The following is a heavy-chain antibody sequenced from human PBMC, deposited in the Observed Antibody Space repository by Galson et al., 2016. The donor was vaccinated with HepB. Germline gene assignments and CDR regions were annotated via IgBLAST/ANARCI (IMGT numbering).Heavy chain of an antibody. CDR1: GYTFTSYT. V-gene: IGHV1-3*01. D-gene: IGHD5-12*01. J-gene: IGHJ3*01. CDR3: ARLRGYPF. CDR2: INADSGST. Sequence: SVKVSCKASGYTFTSYTIHWVRQAPGQRLEWMGWINADSGSTRYSHKFQGSVTITRDTSASTAYLELNSLRSEDTAVYYCARLRGYPFWGQGTLVTVSS.